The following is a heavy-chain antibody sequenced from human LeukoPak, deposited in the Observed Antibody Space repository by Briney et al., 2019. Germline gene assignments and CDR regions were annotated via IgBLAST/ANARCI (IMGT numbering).Heavy chain of an antibody. Sequence: GRFTVSRDNAKNSLYLQLNSLRAEDTALYYCAKGVGRIAAAGTDYWGQGTLVTVSS. CDR3: AKGVGRIAAAGTDY. J-gene: IGHJ4*02. D-gene: IGHD6-13*01. V-gene: IGHV3-11*05.